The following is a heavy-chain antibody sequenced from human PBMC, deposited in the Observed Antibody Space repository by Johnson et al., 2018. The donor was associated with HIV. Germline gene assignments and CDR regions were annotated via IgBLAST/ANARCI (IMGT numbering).Heavy chain of an antibody. D-gene: IGHD2-21*01. Sequence: QVQLVESGGGVVQPGRSLRLSCAASGFTFSSYAMHWVRQAPGKGLEWVAVISYDGSNKYYADSVTGRFTTSNYNSKNTLYLQMNSLGAEDTAVYYCARDPSLPHVSIAADAFDIWGQGTMVTVSS. CDR1: GFTFSSYA. V-gene: IGHV3-30-3*01. J-gene: IGHJ3*02. CDR2: ISYDGSNK. CDR3: ARDPSLPHVSIAADAFDI.